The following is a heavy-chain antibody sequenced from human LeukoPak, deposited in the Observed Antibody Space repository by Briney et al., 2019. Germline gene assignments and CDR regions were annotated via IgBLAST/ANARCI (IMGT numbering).Heavy chain of an antibody. CDR3: AREGSGYDWLTVYYYYGLDV. CDR1: GYTFTTYA. D-gene: IGHD5-12*01. V-gene: IGHV7-4-1*02. Sequence: GASVKVSCKASGYTFTTYAMNWVRQAPGQGLEWMGWINTNTGNPTYAQDFTGRFVFSLDTSVSTAYLQISGLKAEDTAVYYCAREGSGYDWLTVYYYYGLDVWGQGTTVTVSS. J-gene: IGHJ6*02. CDR2: INTNTGNP.